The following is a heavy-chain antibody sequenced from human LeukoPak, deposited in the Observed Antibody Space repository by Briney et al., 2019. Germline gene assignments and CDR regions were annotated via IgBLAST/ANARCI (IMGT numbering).Heavy chain of an antibody. CDR3: ARPLRDGSYDAFDI. J-gene: IGHJ3*02. V-gene: IGHV4-31*03. D-gene: IGHD2-15*01. CDR2: IYYSGST. CDR1: GGSVSSGSYY. Sequence: NPSETLSLTCTVSGGSVSSGSYYWSWIRQHPGKGLEWVGFIYYSGSTFYNPSLKSRVTMSVDTSKNQFSLKLSSVTAADTAMYYCARPLRDGSYDAFDIWGQGTRVTVSS.